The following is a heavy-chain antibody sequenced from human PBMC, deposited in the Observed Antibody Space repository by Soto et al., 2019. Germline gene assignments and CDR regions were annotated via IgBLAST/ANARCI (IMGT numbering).Heavy chain of an antibody. CDR2: IIPIFGTA. CDR1: GGTFSSYA. D-gene: IGHD2-15*01. CDR3: ASSPWGVALYYYYGMDV. J-gene: IGHJ6*02. Sequence: ASVKVSCKASGGTFSSYAISWVRQAPGQGLEWMGGIIPIFGTANYAQKFQGRVTITADESTSIAYMELSSLRSEDTAVYYCASSPWGVALYYYYGMDVWGQGTTVTVSS. V-gene: IGHV1-69*13.